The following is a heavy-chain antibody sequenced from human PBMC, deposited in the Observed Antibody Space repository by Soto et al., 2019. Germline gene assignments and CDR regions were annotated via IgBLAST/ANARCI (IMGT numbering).Heavy chain of an antibody. CDR2: IYFTGTT. D-gene: IGHD1-26*01. V-gene: IGHV4-31*03. CDR3: ARVKWGGEGCFDP. CDR1: GGSVSRGGFW. J-gene: IGHJ5*02. Sequence: SETLSLTCTVSGGSVSRGGFWWSWIRHRPGKGVEWIGYIYFTGTTAYNPSLKSRAVISVDTSKNQFSLNLTSVTAADTSIYYCARVKWGGEGCFDPWGQGTLVTVSS.